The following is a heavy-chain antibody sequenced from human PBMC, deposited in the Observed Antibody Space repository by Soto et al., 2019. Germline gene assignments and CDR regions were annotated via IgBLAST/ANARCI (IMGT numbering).Heavy chain of an antibody. D-gene: IGHD3-22*01. Sequence: LSLTCTVSGGSIRSGDSYWSWIRQPPGKGLEWIGYIYYSGSTYYNPSLKSRVTISLDTSKNQFSLNLSSVTAADTAVYYCARTHYSDRSGTDYWGQGTLVTV. CDR1: GGSIRSGDSY. CDR2: IYYSGST. CDR3: ARTHYSDRSGTDY. J-gene: IGHJ4*02. V-gene: IGHV4-30-4*01.